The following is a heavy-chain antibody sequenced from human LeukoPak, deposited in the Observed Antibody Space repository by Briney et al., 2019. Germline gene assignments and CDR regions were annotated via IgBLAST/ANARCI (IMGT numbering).Heavy chain of an antibody. J-gene: IGHJ6*03. CDR1: GFTFSDYY. CDR2: ISSSGSTI. D-gene: IGHD1-26*01. CDR3: ARGSTTFYYYYYMDV. V-gene: IGHV3-11*04. Sequence: GGSLRLSCAVSGFTFSDYYMNWIRQSPGKGLEWVAYISSSGSTIYYADSVKGRFTISRDNAKNSLYLQMNSLRGEDTAVYYCARGSTTFYYYYYMDVWGKGTTVTISS.